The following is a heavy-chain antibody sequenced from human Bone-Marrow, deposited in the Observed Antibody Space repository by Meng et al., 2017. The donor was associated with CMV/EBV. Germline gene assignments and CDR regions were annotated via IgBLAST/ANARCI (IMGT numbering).Heavy chain of an antibody. CDR3: AKCRTFGINYFDY. Sequence: AASRFTFSGDAMSWVRQAQGKGLEWVSAIGGSGGSTYYADSVKGRFTISKDNSKNTLYLQINSLRAEDTAVYYCAKCRTFGINYFDYWGQGTLVTVSS. V-gene: IGHV3-23*01. D-gene: IGHD3-10*01. CDR1: RFTFSGDA. CDR2: IGGSGGST. J-gene: IGHJ4*02.